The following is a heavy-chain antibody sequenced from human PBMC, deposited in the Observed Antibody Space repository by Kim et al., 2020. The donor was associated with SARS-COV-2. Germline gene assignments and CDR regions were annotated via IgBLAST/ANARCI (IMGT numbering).Heavy chain of an antibody. CDR2: IYSGGSST. J-gene: IGHJ4*02. V-gene: IGHV3-23*03. Sequence: GGSLRLSCAASGFTFSSYAMSWVRQAPGKGLEWVSVIYSGGSSTYYADSVKGRFTISRDNSKNTLYLQMNSLRAEDTAVYYCAKDWAAAGDFYFDYWGQGPLVTVSS. CDR3: AKDWAAAGDFYFDY. D-gene: IGHD6-13*01. CDR1: GFTFSSYA.